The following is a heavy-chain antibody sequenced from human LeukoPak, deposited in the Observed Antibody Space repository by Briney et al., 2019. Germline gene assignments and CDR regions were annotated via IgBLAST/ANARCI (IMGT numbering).Heavy chain of an antibody. D-gene: IGHD4-17*01. J-gene: IGHJ4*02. CDR2: ISSSSSYI. Sequence: GGSLRLSCAASGFTVSSNYMSWVRQAPGKGLEWVSSISSSSSYIYYADSVKGRFTISRDNAKNSLYLQMNSLRAEDTAVYYCARRMTTVTGPLDYWGQGTLVTVSS. CDR3: ARRMTTVTGPLDY. CDR1: GFTVSSNY. V-gene: IGHV3-21*01.